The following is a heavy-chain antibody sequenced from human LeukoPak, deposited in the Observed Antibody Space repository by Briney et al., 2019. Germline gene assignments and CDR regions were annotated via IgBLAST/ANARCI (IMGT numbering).Heavy chain of an antibody. CDR3: ARDGPSVYFAH. J-gene: IGHJ4*02. CDR2: MYTSGST. CDR1: GGSINSGAYY. V-gene: IGHV4-61*02. Sequence: PSETLSLTCTVSGGSINSGAYYWSWIRQPAGKGLEWIGRMYTSGSTNYNPSLKSRVTISRDTSKNQFSLRLNSVTAADTAVYYCARDGPSVYFAHWGQGTLVTVSS.